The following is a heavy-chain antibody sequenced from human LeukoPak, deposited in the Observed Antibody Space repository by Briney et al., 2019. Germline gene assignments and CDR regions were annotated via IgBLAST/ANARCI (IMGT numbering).Heavy chain of an antibody. Sequence: GGSLRLSCAASGFTFSTYWMSWVRQAPGKGLEWVANIKKDGSEKYYMGSVKGRFTISRDNAENSLYLQVNSLRAEDTAVYYCAREGVHCSGRSCLKAYWGQGTQVTVSS. CDR2: IKKDGSEK. CDR3: AREGVHCSGRSCLKAY. D-gene: IGHD2-15*01. CDR1: GFTFSTYW. J-gene: IGHJ4*02. V-gene: IGHV3-7*03.